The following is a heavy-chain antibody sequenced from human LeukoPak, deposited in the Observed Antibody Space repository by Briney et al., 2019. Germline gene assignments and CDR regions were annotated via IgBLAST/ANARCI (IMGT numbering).Heavy chain of an antibody. Sequence: GGSLRLSCAASGFTFSSYAMSWVRQAPGKGLEWVSAISGSGGSTYYADSVKGRFTISRDNSKNTLYLQMNSLRAEDTAVYYCAKDSRGGYSYGHRYYYMDVWGKGTTVTVSS. CDR3: AKDSRGGYSYGHRYYYMDV. V-gene: IGHV3-23*01. CDR1: GFTFSSYA. J-gene: IGHJ6*03. CDR2: ISGSGGST. D-gene: IGHD5-18*01.